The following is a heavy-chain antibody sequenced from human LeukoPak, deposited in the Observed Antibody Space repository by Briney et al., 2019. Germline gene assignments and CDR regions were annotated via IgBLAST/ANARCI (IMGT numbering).Heavy chain of an antibody. V-gene: IGHV3-7*01. Sequence: GGSLRLSCAASGFTFSSYWMSWVRQAPGKGLEWVANMKQDGSEKYYVDSVKGRFTISRDNAKNSLYLQMNSLRAEDTAVYYCARVEWLRFGYYYYYGMDVWGQGTTVTVSS. D-gene: IGHD5-12*01. CDR1: GFTFSSYW. CDR3: ARVEWLRFGYYYYYGMDV. CDR2: MKQDGSEK. J-gene: IGHJ6*02.